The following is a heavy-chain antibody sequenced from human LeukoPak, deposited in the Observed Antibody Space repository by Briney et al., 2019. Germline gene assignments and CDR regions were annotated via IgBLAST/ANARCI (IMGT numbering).Heavy chain of an antibody. J-gene: IGHJ4*02. V-gene: IGHV3-21*01. CDR2: ISSSSSYI. CDR3: ARATEKQFVSPSKY. D-gene: IGHD6-6*01. Sequence: PGGSLRLSCAASGFTFSSYSMNWVRQAPGKGLEWVSSISSSSSYIYYADSVKGRFTISRDNSKNTLYLQMNSLRAEDTAVYYCARATEKQFVSPSKYWGQGTLVTVSS. CDR1: GFTFSSYS.